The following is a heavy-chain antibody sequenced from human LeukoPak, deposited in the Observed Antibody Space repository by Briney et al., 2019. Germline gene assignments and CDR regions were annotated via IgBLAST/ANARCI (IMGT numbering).Heavy chain of an antibody. CDR1: GFTFSSYA. D-gene: IGHD1-7*01. CDR2: INHSGST. J-gene: IGHJ4*02. V-gene: IGHV4-34*01. CDR3: ARVGRGTRDSTFDY. Sequence: PGGSLRLSCAASGFTFSSYAMSWVRQAPGKGLEWIGEINHSGSTNYNPSLKSRVTISVDTSKNQFSLKLSSVTAADTAVYYCARVGRGTRDSTFDYWGQGTLVTVSS.